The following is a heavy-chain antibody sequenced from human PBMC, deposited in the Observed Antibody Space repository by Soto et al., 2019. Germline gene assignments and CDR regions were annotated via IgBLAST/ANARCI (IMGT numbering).Heavy chain of an antibody. CDR3: AKVPFNPYYDFWSGYFDGDV. D-gene: IGHD3-3*01. Sequence: GGSLRLSCAASGFTFSSYAMSWVRQAPGKGLEWVSAISGSGGSTYYADSVKGRFTISRDNSKNTLYLQMNSLRAEDTAVYYCAKVPFNPYYDFWSGYFDGDVWGQGTTVTVSS. V-gene: IGHV3-23*01. CDR2: ISGSGGST. J-gene: IGHJ6*02. CDR1: GFTFSSYA.